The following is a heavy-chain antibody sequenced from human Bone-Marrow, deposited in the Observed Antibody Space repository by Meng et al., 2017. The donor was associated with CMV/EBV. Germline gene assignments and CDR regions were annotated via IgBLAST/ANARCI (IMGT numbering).Heavy chain of an antibody. V-gene: IGHV3-13*01. CDR2: IGTAGDT. D-gene: IGHD2-2*02. J-gene: IGHJ5*02. CDR1: GFPFSIYD. CDR3: ARVLGYCSSTSCYSWFDP. Sequence: GGSLRPSCAASGFPFSIYDMHWVRQATGKGLEWVSAIGTAGDTYYPGPVKGRFTISRENAKNSLYLPMNSLRAGDTAVYYCARVLGYCSSTSCYSWFDPWGQGTLVTVSS.